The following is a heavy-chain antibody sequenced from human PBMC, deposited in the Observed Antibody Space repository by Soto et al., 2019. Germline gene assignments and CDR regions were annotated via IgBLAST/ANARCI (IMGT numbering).Heavy chain of an antibody. V-gene: IGHV1-69*06. J-gene: IGHJ5*02. Sequence: SVKVCCKASGGTFSSYAISWVRQAPGQGLEWMGGIIPIFGTANYAQKFQGRVTITADKSTSTAYMELSSLRSEDTAVYYCARDSRRIAAAGLREYNWFDPWGQGTLVTVSS. CDR2: IIPIFGTA. D-gene: IGHD6-13*01. CDR3: ARDSRRIAAAGLREYNWFDP. CDR1: GGTFSSYA.